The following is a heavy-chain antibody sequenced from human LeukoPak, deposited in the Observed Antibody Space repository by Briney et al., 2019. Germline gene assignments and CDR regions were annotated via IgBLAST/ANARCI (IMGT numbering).Heavy chain of an antibody. D-gene: IGHD4-11*01. V-gene: IGHV4-59*11. CDR2: IYYSGST. CDR3: ARMAGYSSFYYYYGMDV. Sequence: SETLSLTCTVSGVSISSHYRSWIRQPPGKGLEWIGYIYYSGSTNYNPSLKGRVTISVDTSKNQFSLKLSSVTAADTAVYYCARMAGYSSFYYYYGMDVWGQGTTVTVSS. J-gene: IGHJ6*02. CDR1: GVSISSHY.